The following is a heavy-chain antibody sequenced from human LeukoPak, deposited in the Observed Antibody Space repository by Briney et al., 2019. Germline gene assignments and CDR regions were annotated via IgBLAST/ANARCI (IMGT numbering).Heavy chain of an antibody. CDR2: IKQDGSEK. V-gene: IGHV3-7*03. Sequence: GGSLRLSCAASGFTFSRYWMSWVRQAPGKGLEWVANIKQDGSEKYYVDSVKGRFTISRDNSNNTLSLRLNSLRIEDTAVYYCAKDTAPNRSVLFDHWGQGILVTVAS. D-gene: IGHD3-16*02. CDR1: GFTFSRYW. J-gene: IGHJ4*02. CDR3: AKDTAPNRSVLFDH.